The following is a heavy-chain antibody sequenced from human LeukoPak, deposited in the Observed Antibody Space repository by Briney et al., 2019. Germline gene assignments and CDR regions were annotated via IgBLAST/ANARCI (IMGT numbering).Heavy chain of an antibody. Sequence: GGSLRLSCAASGFSLSSFQMNWVRQAPGKGLEWISYISDSGTTEYYADSVRGRFTISRDNAKNSLYLQMNSLTGEDTALYYCARDGTTNRYNWFDSWGQGTLVTVSS. J-gene: IGHJ5*01. V-gene: IGHV3-48*03. CDR3: ARDGTTNRYNWFDS. CDR1: GFSLSSFQ. CDR2: ISDSGTTE. D-gene: IGHD2-8*01.